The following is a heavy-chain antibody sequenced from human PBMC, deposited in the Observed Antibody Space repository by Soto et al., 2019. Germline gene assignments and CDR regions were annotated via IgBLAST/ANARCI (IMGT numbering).Heavy chain of an antibody. V-gene: IGHV3-23*01. D-gene: IGHD6-6*01. CDR2: ISAGGGAT. CDR1: GFTFGNYA. CDR3: ATGTEYSSSSAYYYYAMDV. J-gene: IGHJ6*02. Sequence: EVQLLESGGGLVQPGGSLRLSCAASGFTFGNYAMSWVRQAPGKGLEWVSAISAGGGATYYADSVKGRFTISRDNSKNMLYLQMNSLRAEDTAVYYCATGTEYSSSSAYYYYAMDVWGQGTTVTVSS.